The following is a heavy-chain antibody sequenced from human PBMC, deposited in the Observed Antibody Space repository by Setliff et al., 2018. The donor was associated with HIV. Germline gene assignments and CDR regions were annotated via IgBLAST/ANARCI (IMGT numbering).Heavy chain of an antibody. CDR1: GFALGSYV. J-gene: IGHJ1*01. CDR3: AKDLGPEYFQH. CDR2: IGTGGDT. Sequence: GGSLRLSCAASGFALGSYVLHWVRRAPGKGPEWVSAIGTGGDTYYADSVMGRFTISRDNSKNTLYLQMNNLRVEDTAVYYCAKDLGPEYFQHWGRGTLVTVSS. V-gene: IGHV3-NL1*01.